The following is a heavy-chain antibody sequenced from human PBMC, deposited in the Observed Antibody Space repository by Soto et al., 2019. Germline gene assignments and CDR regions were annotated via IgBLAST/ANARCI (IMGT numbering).Heavy chain of an antibody. Sequence: GASVKVSCKASGGTFSSYAISWVRQAPGQGLEWMGGIIPIFGTANYAQKFQGRVTITADKSTSTAYMELSSLRSEDTAVYYCARGYYDSSGALVYWGQGTLVTVSS. CDR1: GGTFSSYA. CDR2: IIPIFGTA. V-gene: IGHV1-69*06. J-gene: IGHJ4*02. CDR3: ARGYYDSSGALVY. D-gene: IGHD3-22*01.